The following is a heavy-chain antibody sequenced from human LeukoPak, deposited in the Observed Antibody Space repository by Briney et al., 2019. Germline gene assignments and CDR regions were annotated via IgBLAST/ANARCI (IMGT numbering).Heavy chain of an antibody. V-gene: IGHV3-7*01. Sequence: GGSLRLSCEASGYSIRNFWMTWVRQAPGKGVERVAHLKGDGSEEYYVDSVKGRFTTYRDSAKNSLYLQMNSLRVDDTAFYYCARDGLTYARDYWGQGTLVTVSS. J-gene: IGHJ4*02. D-gene: IGHD2-2*01. CDR2: LKGDGSEE. CDR3: ARDGLTYARDY. CDR1: GYSIRNFW.